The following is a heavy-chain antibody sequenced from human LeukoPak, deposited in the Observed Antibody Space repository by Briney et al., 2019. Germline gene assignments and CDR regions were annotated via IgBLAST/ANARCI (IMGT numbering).Heavy chain of an antibody. Sequence: SETLSLTCTVSGGSISSSSYYWGWIPQPPGKGLEWIGCIYYSGSTYYNPSLKSRVTISVDTSKNQFSLKLSSVTAAYTAVYYCPRQGGDYYDSRGRPVDWGQGSLVTVSS. CDR1: GGSISSSSYY. D-gene: IGHD3-22*01. CDR2: IYYSGST. J-gene: IGHJ4*02. V-gene: IGHV4-39*01. CDR3: PRQGGDYYDSRGRPVD.